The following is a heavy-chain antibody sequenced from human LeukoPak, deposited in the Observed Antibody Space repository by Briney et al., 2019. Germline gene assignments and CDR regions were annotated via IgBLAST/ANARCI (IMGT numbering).Heavy chain of an antibody. Sequence: GGSLRLSCAASGFTFSSYSMNWVRQAPGKGLEWVSYISSSSSTIYYADSVKGRFTISRDNAKNSLYLKMNSLRAEDTAVYYCARSFGRFDYWAQGTLVTVP. V-gene: IGHV3-48*01. J-gene: IGHJ4*02. CDR1: GFTFSSYS. CDR3: ARSFGRFDY. CDR2: ISSSSSTI. D-gene: IGHD3-10*01.